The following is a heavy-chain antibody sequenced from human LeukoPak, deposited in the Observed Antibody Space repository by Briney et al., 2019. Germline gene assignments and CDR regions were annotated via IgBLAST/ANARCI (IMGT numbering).Heavy chain of an antibody. CDR2: INHSGST. CDR3: ARHVVGPGYSSASAWNFDY. CDR1: GFTFCDYA. V-gene: IGHV4-34*01. J-gene: IGHJ4*02. Sequence: GSLRLSCAPSGFTFCDYAISWVRQAPGKGLEWIGEINHSGSTNYTPSLTSRVTISVDTSKNQFTLKLSSVTAADTAVYYCARHVVGPGYSSASAWNFDYWGQGTLVTVSA. D-gene: IGHD6-19*01.